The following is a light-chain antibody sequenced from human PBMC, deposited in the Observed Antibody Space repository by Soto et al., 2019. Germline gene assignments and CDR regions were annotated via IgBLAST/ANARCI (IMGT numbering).Light chain of an antibody. CDR1: SRDVGGYNY. CDR3: SSYAGSNPFG. V-gene: IGLV2-8*01. Sequence: QSVLTQPPSASGSPGQSVTISCTGTSRDVGGYNYVSWYQQHPGKAPKLMIYEVSKRPSGVPDRFSGSKSGNTASLTVSGLQADDEADYYCSSYAGSNPFGVGTGTKVTVL. J-gene: IGLJ1*01. CDR2: EVS.